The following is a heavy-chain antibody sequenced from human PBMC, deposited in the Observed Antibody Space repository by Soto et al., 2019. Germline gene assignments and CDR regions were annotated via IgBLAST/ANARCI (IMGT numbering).Heavy chain of an antibody. CDR2: IYWDDDK. CDR3: ARLYYYDTNRRAFDI. D-gene: IGHD3-22*01. Sequence: QITLKESGPTLVKPTQTLTLTCTFSGFSLSTSGVGVGWIRQPPGKALEWLALIYWDDDKRYSPSLKSRLTITKDTSKNQVVLTMTNMYPVDTATYYCARLYYYDTNRRAFDIWGQGTMVTVSS. J-gene: IGHJ3*02. V-gene: IGHV2-5*02. CDR1: GFSLSTSGVG.